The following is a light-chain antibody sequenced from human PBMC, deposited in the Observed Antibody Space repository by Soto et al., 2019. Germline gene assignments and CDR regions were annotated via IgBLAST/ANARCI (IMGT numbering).Light chain of an antibody. CDR3: QQYGSSPST. CDR2: GAS. J-gene: IGKJ2*02. Sequence: EIVLTQSPGTLSLSPGERATRSCRASQSVSSSYLAWYQQKPGQAPRLLIYGASSRATGIPDRFSGSGSGTDFTLTISRLEPEDFAVYYCQQYGSSPSTFGQGTQLEIK. CDR1: QSVSSSY. V-gene: IGKV3-20*01.